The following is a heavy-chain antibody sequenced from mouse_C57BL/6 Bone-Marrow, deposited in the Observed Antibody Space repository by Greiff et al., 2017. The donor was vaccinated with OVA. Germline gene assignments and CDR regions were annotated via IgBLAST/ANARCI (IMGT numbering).Heavy chain of an antibody. CDR3: ARDREGGDY. Sequence: EVHLVESGPGLVKPSQSLSLTCSVTGYSITSGYYWNWIRQFPGNKLEWMGYISYDGSNNYNPSLKNRISITRDTSKNQFFLKLNSVTTEDTATYYCARDREGGDYWGQGTSVTVSS. CDR2: ISYDGSN. D-gene: IGHD3-1*01. J-gene: IGHJ4*01. CDR1: GYSITSGYY. V-gene: IGHV3-6*01.